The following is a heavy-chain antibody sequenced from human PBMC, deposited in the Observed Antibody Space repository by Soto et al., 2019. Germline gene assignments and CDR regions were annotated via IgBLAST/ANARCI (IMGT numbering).Heavy chain of an antibody. Sequence: QVQLQESGPGLVKPSQTLSLTCTVSGGSISSGGYYWSWIRQHPGKGLEWVGYIYYSGSTYYNPSLKSRVTRSVDTSKNQFALKLSSVTAADTAVYYCARVLRYYDGSGSHPDYWGQGTLVTVSS. J-gene: IGHJ4*02. CDR1: GGSISSGGYY. V-gene: IGHV4-31*03. CDR3: ARVLRYYDGSGSHPDY. D-gene: IGHD3-10*01. CDR2: IYYSGST.